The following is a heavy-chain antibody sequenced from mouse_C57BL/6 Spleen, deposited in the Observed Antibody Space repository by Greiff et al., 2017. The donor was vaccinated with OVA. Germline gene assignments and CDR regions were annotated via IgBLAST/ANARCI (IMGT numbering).Heavy chain of an antibody. CDR2: IYPGDGDT. CDR1: GYAFSSSW. CDR3: ARDGYPPRASSFDY. Sequence: QVQLKQSGPELVKPGASVKISCKASGYAFSSSWMNWVKQRPGKGLEWIGRIYPGDGDTNYNGKFKGKATLTADKSSSTAYMQLSSLTSEDSAVYFCARDGYPPRASSFDYWGQGTTLTVSS. V-gene: IGHV1-82*01. J-gene: IGHJ2*01. D-gene: IGHD2-3*01.